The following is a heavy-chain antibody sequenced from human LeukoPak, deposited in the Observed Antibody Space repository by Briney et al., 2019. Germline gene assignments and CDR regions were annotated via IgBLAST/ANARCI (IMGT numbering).Heavy chain of an antibody. Sequence: GGSLRLSCAASGFTFSSYNMNWVRQAPGKGLEWVSSISSSSSYIYYADSVKGRFTISRDNAKNSLYLQMNSLRAEDTAVYYCARDGARFLEWLLYHFDSWGQGTLVTVPS. D-gene: IGHD3-3*01. CDR3: ARDGARFLEWLLYHFDS. CDR1: GFTFSSYN. V-gene: IGHV3-21*01. J-gene: IGHJ4*02. CDR2: ISSSSSYI.